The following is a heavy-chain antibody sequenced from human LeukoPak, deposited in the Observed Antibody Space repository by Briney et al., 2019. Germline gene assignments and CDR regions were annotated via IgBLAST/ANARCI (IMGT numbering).Heavy chain of an antibody. J-gene: IGHJ5*02. V-gene: IGHV4-59*01. D-gene: IGHD6-13*01. CDR1: GGSISSYY. Sequence: SETLSLTCTVSGGSISSYYWSWIRQPPGKGLEWIGYIYYSGSTNYNPSLKSRVTISVDTSKNQFSLKLSSVTAADTAVYYCARVPFTAAAGTENWFDPWGQGTLVTVSS. CDR3: ARVPFTAAAGTENWFDP. CDR2: IYYSGST.